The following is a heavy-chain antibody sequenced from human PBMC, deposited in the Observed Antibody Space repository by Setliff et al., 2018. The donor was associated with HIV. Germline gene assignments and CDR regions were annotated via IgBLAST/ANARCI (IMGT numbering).Heavy chain of an antibody. CDR1: GDSISSSLYY. J-gene: IGHJ6*03. CDR3: ARVPKYQLPRDYYMDV. D-gene: IGHD2-2*01. V-gene: IGHV4-39*07. Sequence: SETLSLTCSISGDSISSSLYYWGWIRQPPGKGLEWIGIIYYSGIINYNPSLKGRLTMSVDTSKNQFSRKLSSVTAADTAVYYCARVPKYQLPRDYYMDVWGKGTTVTVSS. CDR2: IYYSGII.